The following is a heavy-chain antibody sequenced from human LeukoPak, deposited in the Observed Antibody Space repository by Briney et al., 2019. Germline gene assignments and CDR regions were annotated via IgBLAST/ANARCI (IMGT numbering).Heavy chain of an antibody. V-gene: IGHV4-59*01. CDR1: GGSISNYY. Sequence: SETLSLTCTVSGGSISNYYWSWIRQPPGKGLEWLGYIYYSGTTNYNPSLKSRVIILVDTSKNQFSLRLSSVTAADTAIYYCARVRCSSTSCAAKDAFDIWGQGTMVTVSS. CDR2: IYYSGTT. J-gene: IGHJ3*02. CDR3: ARVRCSSTSCAAKDAFDI. D-gene: IGHD2-2*01.